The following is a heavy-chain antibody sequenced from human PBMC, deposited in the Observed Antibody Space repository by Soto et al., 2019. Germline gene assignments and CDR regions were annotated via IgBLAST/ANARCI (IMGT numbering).Heavy chain of an antibody. J-gene: IGHJ6*03. CDR3: ARVRFPSAPRRPLDYYFMDV. D-gene: IGHD6-6*01. Sequence: VELVESGGGLVQPGGSLRLSCAASGFTFGSYAMTWVRQAPGKGLEWVSGISGGVSGRNYSASVEARFTISRDNPKNLLFLQMNTLRADDTAVYFCARVRFPSAPRRPLDYYFMDVWGNGTTITVSS. V-gene: IGHV3-23*04. CDR2: ISGGVSGR. CDR1: GFTFGSYA.